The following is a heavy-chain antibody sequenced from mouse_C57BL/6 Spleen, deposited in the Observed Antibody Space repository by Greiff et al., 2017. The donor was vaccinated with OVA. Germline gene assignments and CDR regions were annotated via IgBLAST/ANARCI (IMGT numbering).Heavy chain of an antibody. V-gene: IGHV5-9-1*02. CDR3: TTDYGSPYWYFDV. Sequence: EVQVVESGEGLVKPGGSLKLSCAASGFTFSSYAMSWVRQTPEKRLEWVAYISSGGDYIYYADTVKGRFTISRDNARNTLYLQMSSLKSEDTAMYYCTTDYGSPYWYFDVWGTGTTVTVSS. J-gene: IGHJ1*03. CDR2: ISSGGDYI. D-gene: IGHD1-1*01. CDR1: GFTFSSYA.